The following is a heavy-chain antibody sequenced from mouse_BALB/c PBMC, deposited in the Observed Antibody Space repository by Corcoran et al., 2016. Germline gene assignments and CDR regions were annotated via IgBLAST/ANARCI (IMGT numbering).Heavy chain of an antibody. Sequence: QIQLVQSGPELKKPGETVRISCKASGYTFTTDGMQWVQKMPGKGLKWIGWINTHSGVPKYAEDFKGRFAFSLETSASTAYLQISNLKNEDTATYFCARSPPTGTGFDYWGQGTTLIVSS. V-gene: IGHV9-4*02. J-gene: IGHJ2*01. CDR1: GYTFTTDG. D-gene: IGHD4-1*02. CDR2: INTHSGVP. CDR3: ARSPPTGTGFDY.